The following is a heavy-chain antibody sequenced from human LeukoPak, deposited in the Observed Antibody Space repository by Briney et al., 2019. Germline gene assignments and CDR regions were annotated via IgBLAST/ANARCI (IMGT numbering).Heavy chain of an antibody. D-gene: IGHD2-8*01. Sequence: SVKVSCKASGYIFTSYGISWVRQAPGQGLEWMGWISTNKGNTNYAQRLQGRVTMTTDTSTSTAYMELRSLRSDDTAIYYCVRDIQWRFDPWGQRTLVTASS. CDR1: GYIFTSYG. J-gene: IGHJ5*02. CDR2: ISTNKGNT. CDR3: VRDIQWRFDP. V-gene: IGHV1-18*01.